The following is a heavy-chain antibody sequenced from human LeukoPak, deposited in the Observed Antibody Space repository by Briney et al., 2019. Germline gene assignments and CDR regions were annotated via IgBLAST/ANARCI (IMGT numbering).Heavy chain of an antibody. CDR3: ARDHQSSGWSYWYFDL. Sequence: SETLSLTCTVSGGSMSSYYWSWIRQPAGKGLEWIGRIYTSGSTNYNPSLKSRVTMSVDTSKNQFSLKLSSVTAADTAVYYCARDHQSSGWSYWYFDLWGRGTLVTVSS. CDR1: GGSMSSYY. J-gene: IGHJ2*01. D-gene: IGHD6-19*01. CDR2: IYTSGST. V-gene: IGHV4-4*07.